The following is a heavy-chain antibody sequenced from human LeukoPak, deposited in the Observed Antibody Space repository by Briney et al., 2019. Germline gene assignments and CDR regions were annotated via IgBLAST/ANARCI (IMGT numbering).Heavy chain of an antibody. CDR3: AGAPNQDFFDY. CDR1: GGSFSGYY. CDR2: ISHSGST. Sequence: NTSETLSLTCAVCGGSFSGYYWSWLRQSPGKGLEWIGIISHSGSTNCNPSLESRVTISLDTAKNQFSLNLRSVTAADTAVYYCAGAPNQDFFDYWGQGTLVTVSS. D-gene: IGHD1-14*01. J-gene: IGHJ4*02. V-gene: IGHV4-34*01.